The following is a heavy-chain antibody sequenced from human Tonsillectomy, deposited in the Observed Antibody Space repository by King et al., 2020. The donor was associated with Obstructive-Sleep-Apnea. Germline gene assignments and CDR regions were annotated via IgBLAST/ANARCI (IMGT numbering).Heavy chain of an antibody. J-gene: IGHJ5*02. CDR1: GFTFSGYA. Sequence: QVQLVESGGGVVQPGRSLRLSCAASGFTFSGYAMHWVRQAPGKGLEWVAVISYDGSNKYYADSVKGRFTISRDNSKNTLYLQMNSLRAEDTAVYYCARGLAVDWFDPWGQGTLVTVSS. V-gene: IGHV3-30*04. CDR3: ARGLAVDWFDP. CDR2: ISYDGSNK. D-gene: IGHD6-19*01.